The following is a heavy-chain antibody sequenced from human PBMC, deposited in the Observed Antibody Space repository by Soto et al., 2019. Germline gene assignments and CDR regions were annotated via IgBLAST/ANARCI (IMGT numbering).Heavy chain of an antibody. D-gene: IGHD1-26*01. J-gene: IGHJ6*03. CDR3: AKDRMYSGSYYYYYYYMDV. Sequence: GGSLRLSCAASGFTFSSYGMHWVRQAPGKGLEWVAVISYDGSNKYYTDSVKGRCNISRDNSKNTLYLQMNSLRAEDKDVYYCAKDRMYSGSYYYYYYYMDVWGKGTTVTVSS. V-gene: IGHV3-30*18. CDR1: GFTFSSYG. CDR2: ISYDGSNK.